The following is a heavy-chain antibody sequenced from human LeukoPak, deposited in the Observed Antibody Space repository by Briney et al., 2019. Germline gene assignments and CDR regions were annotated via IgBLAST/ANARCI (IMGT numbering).Heavy chain of an antibody. V-gene: IGHV4-59*01. D-gene: IGHD6-19*01. J-gene: IGHJ4*02. Sequence: SETLSLTCTVSGGSISTFSWSWIRQFPGKGLEWIGSIYIKSTNYNPSLKSRVAISVDTSKNQFSLRLDSVTTADTAVYYCARDTAVASGMQYWGQGTLVTVSS. CDR3: ARDTAVASGMQY. CDR1: GGSISTFS. CDR2: IYIKST.